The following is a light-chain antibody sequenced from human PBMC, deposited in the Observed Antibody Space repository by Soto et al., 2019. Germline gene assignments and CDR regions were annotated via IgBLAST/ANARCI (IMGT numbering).Light chain of an antibody. V-gene: IGKV3-11*01. CDR2: DTS. CDR1: QSVSIH. CDR3: QQRSDWPLT. J-gene: IGKJ5*01. Sequence: ETVMTQSPGTLSVSLGERATLSCRASQSVSIHLAWYQQKPGQAPRLLIYDTSTRATGIPARFSGSGSGTDFTLTIGSLEPEDFAVYYCQQRSDWPLTFGQGTRLEIK.